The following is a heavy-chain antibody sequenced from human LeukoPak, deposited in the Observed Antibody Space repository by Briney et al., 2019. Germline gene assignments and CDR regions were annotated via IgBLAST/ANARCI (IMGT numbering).Heavy chain of an antibody. CDR3: ARDVARVGFFDS. CDR1: GDSISSGNYY. Sequence: SQTLSLTCTVSGDSISSGNYYWGWIRQPAGKGLEWIGRFFTSGSTNYNPSFKSRVTISVDTSKNQFSLRLNSVTAADSAVYYCARDVARVGFFDSWGRGTQVTVSS. D-gene: IGHD1-26*01. CDR2: FFTSGST. V-gene: IGHV4-61*02. J-gene: IGHJ4*02.